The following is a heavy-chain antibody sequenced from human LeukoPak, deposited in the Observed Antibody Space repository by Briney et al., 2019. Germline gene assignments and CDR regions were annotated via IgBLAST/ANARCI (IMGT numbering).Heavy chain of an antibody. CDR2: INPSGST. V-gene: IGHV4-61*02. J-gene: IGHJ4*02. D-gene: IGHD3-22*01. CDR1: GDSFRRGNYY. CDR3: ARDDFDNSGYRPFYF. Sequence: PSQTLSLTCSVSGDSFRRGNYYWSWIRQSAGKGLEWVVRINPSGSTNYNPSLKSRVIMSVDTSKNQFSLRLTSVTAADTAVYYCARDDFDNSGYRPFYFWGQGSLVTVSS.